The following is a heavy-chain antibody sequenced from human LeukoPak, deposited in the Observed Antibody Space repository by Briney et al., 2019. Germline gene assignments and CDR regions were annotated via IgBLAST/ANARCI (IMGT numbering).Heavy chain of an antibody. CDR2: ISSTSAYI. Sequence: PGGSLRLSCAGSGFALKSYSLTWVRQAPGKGLEWVSSISSTSAYIHYADSVKGRFTISRDNAENSLYLQMNSLRAEDTAVYYCARDSIQLWPNAIDFWGQGTLVTVSS. CDR3: ARDSIQLWPNAIDF. J-gene: IGHJ4*02. CDR1: GFALKSYS. D-gene: IGHD1-1*01. V-gene: IGHV3-21*01.